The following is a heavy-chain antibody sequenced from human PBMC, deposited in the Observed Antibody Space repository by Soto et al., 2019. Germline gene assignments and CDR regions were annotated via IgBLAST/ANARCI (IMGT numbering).Heavy chain of an antibody. Sequence: GGSLRLSCAASGFTFSDYYMSWIRQAPGKGLEWVSYISSSSSYTNYADSVKGRFTISRDNAKNSLYLQMNSLRAEDTAVYYCARDSDFWSGYPAPTGGMDVWAQGTTVTVSS. CDR2: ISSSSSYT. CDR1: GFTFSDYY. CDR3: ARDSDFWSGYPAPTGGMDV. J-gene: IGHJ6*02. V-gene: IGHV3-11*06. D-gene: IGHD3-3*01.